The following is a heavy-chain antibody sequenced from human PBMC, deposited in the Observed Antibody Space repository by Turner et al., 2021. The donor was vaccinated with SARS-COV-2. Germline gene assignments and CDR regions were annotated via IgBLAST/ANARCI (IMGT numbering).Heavy chain of an antibody. V-gene: IGHV4-31*11. CDR3: ARDDSPDFGDYGNWSDP. CDR1: GDYIIRAAYH. D-gene: IGHD4-17*01. Sequence: VQLHQSGPGMVKPSGNLSLTRAVSGDYIIRAAYHRSWLRQLPGKGLEWIGSIYFTGTPSYNPSLAGRAIISSDTSGPHFSLRLTSVTAAASAVYDCARDDSPDFGDYGNWSDPWGQGTLVTVSS. CDR2: IYFTGTP. J-gene: IGHJ5*02.